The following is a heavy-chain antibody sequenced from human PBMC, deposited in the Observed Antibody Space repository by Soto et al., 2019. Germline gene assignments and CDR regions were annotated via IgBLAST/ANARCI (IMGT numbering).Heavy chain of an antibody. CDR2: INAGNGNT. CDR3: AREPPRGWTGIYYYYGMDV. CDR1: GYTFTSYA. D-gene: IGHD6-19*01. J-gene: IGHJ6*02. Sequence: ASVKVSCKASGYTFTSYAMHWVRQAPGQRLEWMGWINAGNGNTKYSQKFQGRVTITRDTSASTAYMELSGLRSEDTAVYYCAREPPRGWTGIYYYYGMDVWGQGTTVTVSS. V-gene: IGHV1-3*01.